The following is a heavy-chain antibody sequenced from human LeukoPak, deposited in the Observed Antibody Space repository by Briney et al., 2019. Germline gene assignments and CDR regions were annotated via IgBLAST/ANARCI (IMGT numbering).Heavy chain of an antibody. J-gene: IGHJ3*02. CDR1: GYTFTSYG. D-gene: IGHD3-22*01. CDR3: ARDGGRDYYLDAFDI. V-gene: IGHV1-18*01. CDR2: ISAYNGHT. Sequence: ASVKVSCKAPGYTFTSYGISWVRQAPGHGLEWMGWISAYNGHTNYAQKLQGRVTMTTDTSTSTAYMELRSLRSDDTAVYYCARDGGRDYYLDAFDIWGQGTMVTVSS.